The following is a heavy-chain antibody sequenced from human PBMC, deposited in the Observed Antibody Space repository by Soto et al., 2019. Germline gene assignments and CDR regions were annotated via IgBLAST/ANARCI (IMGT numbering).Heavy chain of an antibody. CDR1: GFTFSSYD. D-gene: IGHD5-12*01. J-gene: IGHJ6*03. CDR2: IGTAGDT. V-gene: IGHV3-13*01. Sequence: GGSLRLSCAASGFTFSSYDMHWVRQATGKGLEWVSAIGTAGDTYYPGSVKGRFTISRENAKNSLYLQMNSLRAGDTAVYYCARGDSGYDTNRGHYYMDVWGKGTTVTVSS. CDR3: ARGDSGYDTNRGHYYMDV.